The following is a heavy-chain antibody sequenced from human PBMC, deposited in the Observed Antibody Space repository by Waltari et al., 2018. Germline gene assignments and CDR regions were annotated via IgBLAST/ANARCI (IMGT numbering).Heavy chain of an antibody. CDR2: IYHSGST. J-gene: IGHJ3*02. Sequence: QVQLQESGPGLVKPSETLSLTCTVSGCSISSGYYWGWIRQPPGKGLEWIGSIYHSGSTYYNPSLKSRVTISVDTSKNQFSLKLSSVTAADTAVYYCAIVVRHSSSWYGGAFDIWGQGTMVTVSS. D-gene: IGHD6-13*01. V-gene: IGHV4-38-2*02. CDR3: AIVVRHSSSWYGGAFDI. CDR1: GCSISSGYY.